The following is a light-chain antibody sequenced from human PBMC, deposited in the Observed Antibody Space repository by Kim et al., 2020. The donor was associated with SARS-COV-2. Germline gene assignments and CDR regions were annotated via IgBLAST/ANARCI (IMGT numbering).Light chain of an antibody. CDR2: QDS. CDR3: QAWDSSSNYV. CDR1: KLGDKY. V-gene: IGLV3-1*01. J-gene: IGLJ1*01. Sequence: VSPGQTASITCSGDKLGDKYACWYQQKPGQSPVLVIYQDSKRPSGIPERFSGSNSGNSATLTISGTQAMDEADYYCQAWDSSSNYVFGTGTKVTVL.